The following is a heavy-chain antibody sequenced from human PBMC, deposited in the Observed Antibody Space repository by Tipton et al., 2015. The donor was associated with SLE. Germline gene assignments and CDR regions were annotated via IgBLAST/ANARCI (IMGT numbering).Heavy chain of an antibody. V-gene: IGHV4-59*08. CDR3: ARGMLTWRGAIVGVDV. J-gene: IGHJ6*02. CDR2: IHYRGNT. D-gene: IGHD2-8*01. CDR1: GVSINSSY. Sequence: TLSLTCTVSGVSINSSYWSWLRQSPGKGLEWIAYIHYRGNTNYTPSLKSRVTISMDTAKNQFSLKLTSVTAADTAVYYCARGMLTWRGAIVGVDVWGQGTAVNVSS.